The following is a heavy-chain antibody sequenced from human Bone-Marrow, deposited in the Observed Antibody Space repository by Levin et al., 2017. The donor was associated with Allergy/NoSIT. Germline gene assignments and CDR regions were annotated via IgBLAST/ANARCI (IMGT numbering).Heavy chain of an antibody. CDR2: IRFGGSDI. Sequence: PAGSLRLSCKTSGYNFTTYWIGWVRQMPGKGLEWMGIIRFGGSDIRYSPSFQGQVTISVDKSISTAYLQWSSLKASDTAMYYCGTRTNCSGGSCHFWGQGTLVTVSS. J-gene: IGHJ4*02. V-gene: IGHV5-51*01. D-gene: IGHD2-15*01. CDR3: GTRTNCSGGSCHF. CDR1: GYNFTTYW.